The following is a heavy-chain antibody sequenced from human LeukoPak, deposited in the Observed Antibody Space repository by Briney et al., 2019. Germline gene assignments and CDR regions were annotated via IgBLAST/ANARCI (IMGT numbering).Heavy chain of an antibody. CDR1: GYTLTGYY. CDR3: ARAGPSGSYFDAFDI. D-gene: IGHD1-26*01. V-gene: IGHV1-2*02. J-gene: IGHJ3*02. CDR2: INPSSGGT. Sequence: ASVKVSCKASGYTLTGYYMHWVRQAPGQGLEWMGWINPSSGGTNYAQKFQGRVTMTRDTSISTAYMELSRLRSDDTAVYYCARAGPSGSYFDAFDIWGQGTMVTVSS.